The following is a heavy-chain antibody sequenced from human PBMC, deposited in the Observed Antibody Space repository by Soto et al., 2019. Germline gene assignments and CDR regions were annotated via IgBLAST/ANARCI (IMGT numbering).Heavy chain of an antibody. CDR2: VSSNNGNT. D-gene: IGHD5-18*01. Sequence: QVQLVQSGGEVKKPGASVNVSCKASGYTFTSYGICWVRQAPGQGLEWMGWVSSNNGNTEYAQKIQDRVTMTTDTSTNTAYMDLRNLRSDDTAIYYCARDGGFSRGCDFWGQGTLLTVSS. CDR3: ARDGGFSRGCDF. CDR1: GYTFTSYG. J-gene: IGHJ4*02. V-gene: IGHV1-18*04.